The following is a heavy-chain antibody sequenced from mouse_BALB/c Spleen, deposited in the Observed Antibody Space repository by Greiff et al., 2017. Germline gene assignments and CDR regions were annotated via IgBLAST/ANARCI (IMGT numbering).Heavy chain of an antibody. V-gene: IGHV3-2*02. J-gene: IGHJ3*01. Sequence: DVKLQESGPGLVKPSQSLSLTCTVTGYSITSDYAWNWIRQFPGNKLEWMGYISYSGSTSYNPSLKSRISITRDTSKNQFFLQLNSVTTEDTATYYCARGYGNYEGFAYWGQGTLVTVSA. CDR3: ARGYGNYEGFAY. D-gene: IGHD2-10*02. CDR1: GYSITSDYA. CDR2: ISYSGST.